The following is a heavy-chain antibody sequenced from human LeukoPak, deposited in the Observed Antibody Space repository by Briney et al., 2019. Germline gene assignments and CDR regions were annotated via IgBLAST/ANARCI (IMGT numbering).Heavy chain of an antibody. Sequence: GGSLRLSCAASGFTFSDHYMDWVRQAPGKGLEWVGRTRNKANSYTTEYAASVKGGFTISRDDSKNSLYLQMNSLKTEDTAVYYCARGKGGTMVRGVKDGMDVWGQGTTVTVSS. CDR1: GFTFSDHY. J-gene: IGHJ6*02. V-gene: IGHV3-72*01. CDR2: TRNKANSYTT. CDR3: ARGKGGTMVRGVKDGMDV. D-gene: IGHD3-10*01.